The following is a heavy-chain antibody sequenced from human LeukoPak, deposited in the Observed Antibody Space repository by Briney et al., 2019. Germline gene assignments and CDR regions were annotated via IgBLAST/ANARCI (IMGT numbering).Heavy chain of an antibody. J-gene: IGHJ4*02. V-gene: IGHV3-74*01. CDR1: GFTFSSHW. CDR3: IYSGNYPFDY. CDR2: INGDGSST. Sequence: PGGSLGLSCAASGFTFSSHWMHWVRQAPGKGLVWVSRINGDGSSTSYADSVKDRFTIARDNAENTLYLQMNSLRAEDTAVYYCIYSGNYPFDYWGQGTLVTVSS. D-gene: IGHD1-26*01.